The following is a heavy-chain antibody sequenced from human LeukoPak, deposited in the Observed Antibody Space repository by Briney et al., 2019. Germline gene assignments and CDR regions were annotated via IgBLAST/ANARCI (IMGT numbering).Heavy chain of an antibody. J-gene: IGHJ4*02. V-gene: IGHV3-23*01. CDR3: ANAPVTSCSGAYCYPFDY. Sequence: GGSLSLSCAASGFTLSSYVMRWVGQAAAKELDGVACISVCDNTYHADSVNGRFTLSRDSSKNTLYLQMNRLRAEDAAVYYCANAPVTSCSGAYCYPFDYWGQGTLVTVSS. D-gene: IGHD2-21*01. CDR1: GFTLSSYV. CDR2: ISVCDNT.